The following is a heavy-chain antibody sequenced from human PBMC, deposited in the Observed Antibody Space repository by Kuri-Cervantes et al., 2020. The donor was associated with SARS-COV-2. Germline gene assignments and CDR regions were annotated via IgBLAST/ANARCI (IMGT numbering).Heavy chain of an antibody. CDR1: GYTLTELS. V-gene: IGHV1-24*01. D-gene: IGHD3-22*01. J-gene: IGHJ2*01. CDR3: ARSSGYYRRRYFDL. CDR2: FDPEDGET. Sequence: ASVKVSCKVSGYTLTELSMHWVRQAPGKGLEWMGGFDPEDGETIYAQKFQGRVTMTEDTSTDTAHMELSSLRSEDTAVYYCARSSGYYRRRYFDLWGRGTLVTVSS.